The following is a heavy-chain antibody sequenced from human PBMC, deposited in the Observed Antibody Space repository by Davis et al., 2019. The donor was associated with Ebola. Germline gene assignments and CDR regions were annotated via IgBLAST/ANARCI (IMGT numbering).Heavy chain of an antibody. D-gene: IGHD4-17*01. J-gene: IGHJ6*02. CDR3: ARDYGDYSLLVYYGMDV. CDR2: IIPIFGTA. CDR1: GGTFSSYA. Sequence: AASVKVSCKASGGTFSSYAISWVRQAPGQGLEWMGGIIPIFGTANYAQKFQGRVTITADESTSTAYMELSSLRSEDTAVYYCARDYGDYSLLVYYGMDVWGQGTTVTVSS. V-gene: IGHV1-69*13.